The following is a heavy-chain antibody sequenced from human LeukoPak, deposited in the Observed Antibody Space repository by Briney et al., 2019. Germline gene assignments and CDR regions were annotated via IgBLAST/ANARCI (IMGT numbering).Heavy chain of an antibody. CDR2: ISYDGSNK. Sequence: PGGSLRLSCAASGFTFSSYAMHWVRQAPGKGLEWVAVISYDGSNKYYADSVKGRFTISRDNSKNTLYLQMNSLRAEDTAVYYRARDPLGGYGFDYWGQGTLVTVSS. CDR1: GFTFSSYA. J-gene: IGHJ4*02. D-gene: IGHD5-12*01. V-gene: IGHV3-30-3*01. CDR3: ARDPLGGYGFDY.